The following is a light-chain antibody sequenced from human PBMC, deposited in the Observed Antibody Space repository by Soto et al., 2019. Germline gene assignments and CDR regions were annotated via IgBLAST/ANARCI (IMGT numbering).Light chain of an antibody. CDR3: SSYTTRITLI. Sequence: QSALTQPASVSGSPGQSITISCTGTSSDVGGYKYVSWYQQHPGKTPKLMIYEVSNRPSGVSNRFSGSKSGNTASLTISGLQAEDEADYYCSSYTTRITLIFGGGTKVTVL. J-gene: IGLJ2*01. V-gene: IGLV2-14*01. CDR2: EVS. CDR1: SSDVGGYKY.